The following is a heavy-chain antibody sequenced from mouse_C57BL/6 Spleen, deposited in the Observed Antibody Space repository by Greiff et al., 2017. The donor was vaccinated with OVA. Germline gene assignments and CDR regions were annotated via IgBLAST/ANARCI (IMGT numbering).Heavy chain of an antibody. CDR2: IYPGSGST. CDR3: ARRGFRPVAMDY. CDR1: GYTFTSYW. Sequence: QVQLQQSGAELVKPGASVKMSCKASGYTFTSYWITWVKQRPGQGLEWIGDIYPGSGSTNYNEKFKSKATLTVDTSSSTAYMQLSSLTSEDSAVYYCARRGFRPVAMDYWGQGTSVTVSS. V-gene: IGHV1-55*01. J-gene: IGHJ4*01.